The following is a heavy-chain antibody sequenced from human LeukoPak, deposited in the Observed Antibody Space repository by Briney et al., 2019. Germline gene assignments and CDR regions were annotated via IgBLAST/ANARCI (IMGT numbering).Heavy chain of an antibody. V-gene: IGHV1-2*02. Sequence: ASVKVSCKASGYTFTGYYMHWVRQAPGQGLEWMGWINPNSGGTNYAQKFQGRVTMTRDTSISTAYMELSRLRSDDTAVYYCARLPWLDIHAFDIWGQGAMVTVSS. CDR3: ARLPWLDIHAFDI. CDR2: INPNSGGT. CDR1: GYTFTGYY. D-gene: IGHD3-22*01. J-gene: IGHJ3*02.